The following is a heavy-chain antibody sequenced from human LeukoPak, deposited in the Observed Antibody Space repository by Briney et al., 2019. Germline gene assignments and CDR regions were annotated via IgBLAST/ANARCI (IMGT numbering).Heavy chain of an antibody. J-gene: IGHJ4*02. D-gene: IGHD5-18*01. CDR3: ARHSVDTAMGGPGVVPFDY. Sequence: GGSLRLSCAASGFTFSSYSMNWVRQAPGKGLEWVSSISSSSSYIYYADSVKGRFTISRDNAKNSLYLQMNSLRAEDTAVYYCARHSVDTAMGGPGVVPFDYWGQGTLVTVSS. CDR2: ISSSSSYI. V-gene: IGHV3-21*01. CDR1: GFTFSSYS.